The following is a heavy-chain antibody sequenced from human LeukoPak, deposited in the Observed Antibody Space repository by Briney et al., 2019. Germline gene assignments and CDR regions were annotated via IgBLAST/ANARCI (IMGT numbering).Heavy chain of an antibody. D-gene: IGHD3-22*01. CDR1: GGSISSYY. CDR3: ARVDSSGYYHPCFDY. Sequence: PSETLSLTCTVSGGSISSYYWSWIRQPPGKGLEWIGYIYYSGSTNYNPSLKSRVTISVDTSKNQFSLKLSSVTAADTAVYYCARVDSSGYYHPCFDYWGQGTLVTVSS. V-gene: IGHV4-59*08. J-gene: IGHJ4*02. CDR2: IYYSGST.